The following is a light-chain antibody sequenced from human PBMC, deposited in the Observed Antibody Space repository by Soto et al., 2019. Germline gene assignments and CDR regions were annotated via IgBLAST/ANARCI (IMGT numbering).Light chain of an antibody. CDR1: QSVSSY. Sequence: EIVLTQFPATLSLSPGERATLSCRASQSVSSYLAWYQQKPGQAPRLLIYDISNRATGIPARFIGSGSGTXXXXTXSSXEPEDSAVYYCQQRNAWPRNTFGQGTKLEI. V-gene: IGKV3-11*01. CDR2: DIS. CDR3: QQRNAWPRNT. J-gene: IGKJ2*01.